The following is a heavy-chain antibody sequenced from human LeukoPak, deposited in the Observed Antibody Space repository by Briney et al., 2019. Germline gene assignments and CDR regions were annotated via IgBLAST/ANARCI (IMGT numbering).Heavy chain of an antibody. D-gene: IGHD6-13*01. CDR1: GYIFTTYA. J-gene: IGHJ4*02. CDR3: ARVHIAAAASLGY. CDR2: INTNTGNP. Sequence: ASVKVSCKASGYIFTTYAMEWVRQAPGQGLEWMGWINTNTGNPTYAQGFTGRFVFSLDTSVSTAYLQISSLKAEDTAVYYCARVHIAAAASLGYWGQGTLVTVSS. V-gene: IGHV7-4-1*02.